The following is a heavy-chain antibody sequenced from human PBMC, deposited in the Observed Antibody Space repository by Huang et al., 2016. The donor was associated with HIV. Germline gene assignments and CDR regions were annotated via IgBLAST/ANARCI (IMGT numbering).Heavy chain of an antibody. D-gene: IGHD7-27*01. V-gene: IGHV3-74*01. CDR2: SSGDGSST. CDR3: ARGTRLTGLWYFDL. J-gene: IGHJ2*01. Sequence: EVQLVESGGGLVQPGGSLRLSCAASGFTFSSSWMHWVRQAPGKGVLWVAHSSGDGSSTNYAGSVKGRFTMSRENAKNTLYVQVNSLRAEDAAVYYCARGTRLTGLWYFDLWGRGTLVIVSS. CDR1: GFTFSSSW.